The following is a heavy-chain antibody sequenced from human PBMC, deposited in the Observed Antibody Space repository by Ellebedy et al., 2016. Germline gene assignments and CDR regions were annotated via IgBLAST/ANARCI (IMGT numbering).Heavy chain of an antibody. CDR3: ATRILAVALNGFDI. CDR1: GGSLNNYY. D-gene: IGHD6-19*01. J-gene: IGHJ3*02. CDR2: VNLRGYS. V-gene: IGHV4-34*01. Sequence: SETLSLTCDVVGGSLNNYYWSWIRQAPGKGLEWIGEVNLRGYSKYEPSLESRVTISVDTSNNRFSLKLTSVTAADTAVYYCATRILAVALNGFDIWGRGTVVTVSS.